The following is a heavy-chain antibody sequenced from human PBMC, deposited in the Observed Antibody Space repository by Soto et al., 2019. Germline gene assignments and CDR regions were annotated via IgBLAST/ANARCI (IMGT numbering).Heavy chain of an antibody. CDR3: ARHLATVTTYYGMDV. Sequence: DSLTISWKSSGYSFTSYWIGLVRQMPGKGLEWMGIIYPGDSDTRYSPSFQGQVTISADKSISTAYLQWSSLKASDTAMYYCARHLATVTTYYGMDVWGQGTTVTVS. D-gene: IGHD4-17*01. J-gene: IGHJ6*02. V-gene: IGHV5-51*01. CDR1: GYSFTSYW. CDR2: IYPGDSDT.